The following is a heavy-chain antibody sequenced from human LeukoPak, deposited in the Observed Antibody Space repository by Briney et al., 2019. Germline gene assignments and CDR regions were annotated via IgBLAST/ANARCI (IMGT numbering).Heavy chain of an antibody. CDR2: ISSSSSYI. CDR3: ARDHQAYSSSFDY. V-gene: IGHV3-21*01. Sequence: GGSLRLSCAASGFTFSSYSMNWVRQAPGKGLEWVSSISSSSSYIYYADSVKGRFTISRDNAKNSLYLQMNSLRAEDTAVYYCARDHQAYSSSFDYWGQGTLVTVSS. J-gene: IGHJ4*02. CDR1: GFTFSSYS. D-gene: IGHD6-6*01.